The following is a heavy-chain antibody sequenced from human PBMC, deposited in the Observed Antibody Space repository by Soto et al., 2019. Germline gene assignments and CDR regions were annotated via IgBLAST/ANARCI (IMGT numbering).Heavy chain of an antibody. D-gene: IGHD3-10*01. Sequence: QVQLVESGGGVVQPGRSLRLSCAASGFTFSSYSMHWVRQAPGKGLEWVAVISYDGSNKYYADSVKGRFTISRDNSKNTLYLQMNSLRAEDTAVYYCATPTYYYGSGLREAFDIWGQGTMVTVSS. V-gene: IGHV3-30*03. CDR3: ATPTYYYGSGLREAFDI. CDR2: ISYDGSNK. J-gene: IGHJ3*02. CDR1: GFTFSSYS.